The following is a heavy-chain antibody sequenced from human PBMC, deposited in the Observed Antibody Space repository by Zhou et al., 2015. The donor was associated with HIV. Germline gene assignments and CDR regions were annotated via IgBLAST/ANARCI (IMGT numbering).Heavy chain of an antibody. CDR1: GGTFSTDG. CDR3: ARDKENSSGYHDY. J-gene: IGHJ4*02. CDR2: IIPIFGTA. V-gene: IGHV1-69*01. Sequence: QVQLVQSGTEVKKPGSSVKVSCKASGGTFSTDGITWVRQAPGQGLEWMGGIIPIFGTANYAQKFQGRVTITADESTSTAYMELSSLRSEDTAVYYCARDKENSSGYHDYWGQGTLVTVSS. D-gene: IGHD3-22*01.